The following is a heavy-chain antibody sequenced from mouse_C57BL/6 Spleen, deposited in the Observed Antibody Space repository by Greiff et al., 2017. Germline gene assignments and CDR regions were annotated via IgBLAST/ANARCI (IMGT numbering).Heavy chain of an antibody. J-gene: IGHJ2*01. Sequence: QVQLQQPGAELVRPGSSVKLSCKASGYTFTSYWMHWVKQRPIQGLEWIGNIDPSDSETHYNQKFKDKATLTVDKSSSTAYMQLSSLTSEDSAVYYGARGGDDYDAVPCDYWGQGTTLTVSS. CDR2: IDPSDSET. CDR1: GYTFTSYW. D-gene: IGHD2-4*01. CDR3: ARGGDDYDAVPCDY. V-gene: IGHV1-52*01.